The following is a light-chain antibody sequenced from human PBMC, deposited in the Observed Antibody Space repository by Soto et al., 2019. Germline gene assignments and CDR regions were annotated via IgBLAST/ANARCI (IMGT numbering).Light chain of an antibody. CDR3: MLYMGSGIWV. Sequence: QTVVTQEPSFSVSPGGTVTLTCGLTSGSVSSSYYPSWYQQTPGQAPRTLIHSTNTRSSGVPVRFSGSILGNKAALTITGAQADDESDDYCMLYMGSGIWVFGGGTKLTVL. J-gene: IGLJ3*02. CDR1: SGSVSSSYY. CDR2: STN. V-gene: IGLV8-61*01.